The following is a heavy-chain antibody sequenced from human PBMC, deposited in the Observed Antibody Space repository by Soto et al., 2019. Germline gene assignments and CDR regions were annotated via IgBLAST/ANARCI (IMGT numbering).Heavy chain of an antibody. CDR3: AKDDYYGSWSYYNR. V-gene: IGHV3-23*01. CDR2: ISGSGGRT. D-gene: IGHD3-10*01. J-gene: IGHJ4*02. CDR1: GFTFSSYA. Sequence: EVQLLESGGGLVQPGGSLRLSCAASGFTFSSYAMSWVRQAPGKGLEWVSAISGSGGRTYYADSVKGRFTISRDNSKNTLYLEMNSLRAEDTAVYYCAKDDYYGSWSYYNRWGQGTLVTVSS.